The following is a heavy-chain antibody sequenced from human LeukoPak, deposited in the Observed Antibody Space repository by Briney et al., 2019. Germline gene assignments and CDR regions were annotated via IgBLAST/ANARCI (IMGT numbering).Heavy chain of an antibody. CDR1: GFTFSNAW. V-gene: IGHV3-15*01. D-gene: IGHD6-19*01. J-gene: IGHJ4*02. CDR3: THYSSGWY. Sequence: GGSLRLSCAASGFTFSNAWMNWVRQGPGKGLEWVGRIRPKIEGGTAAYAAPVKGRFIISRDDSKNTLYLQMNSLKIEDTAMYYCTHYSSGWYLGQGTLVTVSS. CDR2: IRPKIEGGTA.